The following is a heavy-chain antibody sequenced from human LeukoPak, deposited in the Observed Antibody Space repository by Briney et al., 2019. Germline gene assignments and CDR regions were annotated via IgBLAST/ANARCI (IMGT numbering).Heavy chain of an antibody. D-gene: IGHD2-2*01. V-gene: IGHV1-2*02. CDR2: INPNSGGT. CDR1: GYTFTGYY. Sequence: ASVKVSCKASGYTFTGYYMHWVRQAPGQGLEWMGWINPNSGGTNYAQKFQGRVTMTRDTSISTAYMELSRLRSDDMAVYYCARVRGSTRWFYPWGQGTLVTVSS. J-gene: IGHJ5*02. CDR3: ARVRGSTRWFYP.